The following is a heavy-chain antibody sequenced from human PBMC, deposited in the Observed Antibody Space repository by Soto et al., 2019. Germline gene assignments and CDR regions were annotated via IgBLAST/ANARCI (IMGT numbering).Heavy chain of an antibody. CDR2: IKQDGSEK. Sequence: EVQLVESGGSLVQPGGSLRLSCAASRFTFSNYWMSWVRQAPGKGLEWVANIKQDGSEKYYVDSVKGRFTISRDNAKNSLYLQINSLRADDTAVYYCAREPNSIDYWGQGTLVTVSS. CDR3: AREPNSIDY. CDR1: RFTFSNYW. D-gene: IGHD1-7*01. J-gene: IGHJ4*02. V-gene: IGHV3-7*01.